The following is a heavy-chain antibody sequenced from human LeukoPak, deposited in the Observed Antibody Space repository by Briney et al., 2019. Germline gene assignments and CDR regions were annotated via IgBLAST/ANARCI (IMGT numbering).Heavy chain of an antibody. Sequence: ASVKVSCKASGYTFTSYYMHWVRQAPGQGLEWMGIINPSGGSTRYAQNFQGRVTMTRDTSTSTVYMELSSLRSEDTAVYYCARDSSSWYKMQCYFDYWGQGTLVTVSS. CDR1: GYTFTSYY. CDR2: INPSGGST. CDR3: ARDSSSWYKMQCYFDY. V-gene: IGHV1-46*03. J-gene: IGHJ4*02. D-gene: IGHD6-13*01.